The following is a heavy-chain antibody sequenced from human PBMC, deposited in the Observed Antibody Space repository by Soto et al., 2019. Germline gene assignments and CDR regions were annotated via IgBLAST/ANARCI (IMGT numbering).Heavy chain of an antibody. CDR3: AASCVGCGGFNYYGMDV. CDR1: GASISSGGYY. CDR2: IYYSGTT. V-gene: IGHV4-31*03. D-gene: IGHD2-21*01. J-gene: IGHJ6*02. Sequence: QVQLQESGPGLVKPSQTLSLTCSVSGASISSGGYYWNWIRQHPGKGLEWIGYIYYSGTTYYNPSLKSRVTISVDXSXTXXSLKLSSVTAADTAVYYCAASCVGCGGFNYYGMDVWGQGTTVTVSS.